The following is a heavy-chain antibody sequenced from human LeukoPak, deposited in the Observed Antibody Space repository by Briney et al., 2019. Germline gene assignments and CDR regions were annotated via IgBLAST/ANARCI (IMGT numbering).Heavy chain of an antibody. CDR3: AKARHYGDYVSSFDY. D-gene: IGHD4-17*01. V-gene: IGHV4-34*01. CDR2: INQSGST. Sequence: PSETLSLTCAVYGGSFSGYYWNWIRQPPGKGLEWIGEINQSGSTNYNPSLKSRATISVDTSKNHFSLKLNSVTAADTAVYYCAKARHYGDYVSSFDYWGQGTLLTVSS. J-gene: IGHJ4*02. CDR1: GGSFSGYY.